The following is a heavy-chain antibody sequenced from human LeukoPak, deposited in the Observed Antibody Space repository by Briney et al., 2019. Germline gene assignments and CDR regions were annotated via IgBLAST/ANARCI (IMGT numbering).Heavy chain of an antibody. V-gene: IGHV4-59*01. Sequence: PSETLSLTCTVSGGSLSSSYWSWIRQPPGKGLEWIGYIHYTGNTNHNPSLKNRVTISVDTSKNQFSLKLSSVTAADTAIYYCAKYGNYNFDYWGQGTLVTVSS. CDR3: AKYGNYNFDY. D-gene: IGHD1-7*01. CDR2: IHYTGNT. CDR1: GGSLSSSY. J-gene: IGHJ4*02.